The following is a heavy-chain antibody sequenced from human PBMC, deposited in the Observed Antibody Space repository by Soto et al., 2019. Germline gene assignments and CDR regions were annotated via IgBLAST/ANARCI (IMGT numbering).Heavy chain of an antibody. J-gene: IGHJ4*02. V-gene: IGHV1-18*04. CDR3: ARVSNNGWPLEYDY. Sequence: QPQLVQSGPEVRKPGASVNVSCKASGYTFTTYGISWVRQAPGQGLEWMGWIGGYNGDSHNAQKFQGRFTMTRDTSTKTAYMELRSLRSDDTAVYYCARVSNNGWPLEYDYGGQGTLVTVSS. CDR1: GYTFTTYG. D-gene: IGHD2-8*01. CDR2: IGGYNGDS.